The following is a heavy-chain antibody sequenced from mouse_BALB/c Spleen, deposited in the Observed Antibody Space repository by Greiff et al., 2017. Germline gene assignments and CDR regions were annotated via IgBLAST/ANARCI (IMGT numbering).Heavy chain of an antibody. V-gene: IGHV5-4*02. Sequence: EVQLVESGGGLVKPGGSLKLSCAASGFTFSDYYLYWVRRTPEKRLEWVATISDGGSYTYYPDSVKGRFTISRDNAKNNLYLQMSSLKSEDTAMYYCAREKYGSYGYYAGWGQGTSVSGSS. D-gene: IGHD2-10*02. CDR3: AREKYGSYGYYAG. CDR1: GFTFSDYY. J-gene: IGHJ4*01. CDR2: ISDGGSYT.